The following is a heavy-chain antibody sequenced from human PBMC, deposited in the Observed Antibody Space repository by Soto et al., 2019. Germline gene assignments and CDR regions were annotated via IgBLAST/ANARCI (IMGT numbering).Heavy chain of an antibody. Sequence: PGGSLRLSCAASGFTFSNAWMSWVGQAPGKGLEWVGRIKSKTDGGTTDYAAPVKGRFTISRDDSKNTLYPQMNSLTTEDTAVYYCTTDSYFTDLVVVPAAIDYYFAYWGQGTLATVSS. CDR3: TTDSYFTDLVVVPAAIDYYFAY. J-gene: IGHJ4*02. CDR1: GFTFSNAW. D-gene: IGHD2-2*02. V-gene: IGHV3-15*01. CDR2: IKSKTDGGTT.